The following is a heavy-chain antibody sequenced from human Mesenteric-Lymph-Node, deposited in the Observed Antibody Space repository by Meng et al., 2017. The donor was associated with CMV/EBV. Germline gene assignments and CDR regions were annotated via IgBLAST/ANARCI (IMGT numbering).Heavy chain of an antibody. Sequence: SISSSNWWSWVRQPPGKGLEWIGEIYHSGSTNYNPSLKSRVTISVDKSKNQFSLKLSSVTAADTAVYYCARTQAGGTSYCSGGSCSENWGQGTLVTVSS. J-gene: IGHJ4*02. CDR2: IYHSGST. CDR1: SISSSNW. CDR3: ARTQAGGTSYCSGGSCSEN. V-gene: IGHV4-4*02. D-gene: IGHD2-15*01.